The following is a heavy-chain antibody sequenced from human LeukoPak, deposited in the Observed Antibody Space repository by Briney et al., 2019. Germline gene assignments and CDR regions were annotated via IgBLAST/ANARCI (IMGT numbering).Heavy chain of an antibody. Sequence: PSETLSLTCTVSGGSISSYYWSWIRQSAGKGLEWIGRIYTSGSTNYNPSLKSRVTMSVDTSKNQFSLKLSSVTAADTAVYYCARASDTVPAAYYFDYWGQGTLVTVSS. CDR1: GGSISSYY. J-gene: IGHJ4*02. V-gene: IGHV4-4*07. CDR2: IYTSGST. D-gene: IGHD2-2*01. CDR3: ARASDTVPAAYYFDY.